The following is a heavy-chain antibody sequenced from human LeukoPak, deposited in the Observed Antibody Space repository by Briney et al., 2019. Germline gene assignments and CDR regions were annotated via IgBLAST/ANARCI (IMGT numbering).Heavy chain of an antibody. V-gene: IGHV3-7*01. D-gene: IGHD2-2*01. Sequence: GGSLRLSCAASGFTFSSYWMSWVRQAPGKGLEWVANIKQDGSEKYYVDSVKGRFTISRDNAKNSLYLEMNSLRAEDTAVYYCARVVKGDIVVVPAAQPLDYWGQGTLVTVSS. CDR3: ARVVKGDIVVVPAAQPLDY. CDR2: IKQDGSEK. J-gene: IGHJ4*02. CDR1: GFTFSSYW.